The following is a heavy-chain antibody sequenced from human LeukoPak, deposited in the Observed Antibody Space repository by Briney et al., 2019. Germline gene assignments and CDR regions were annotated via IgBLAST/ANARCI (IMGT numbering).Heavy chain of an antibody. Sequence: SSETLSLTCTVSGGSISSGDYYWSWIRQPPGKGLEWIGYIYYSGSTRYSPSLKSRVIISLDTSKNQFSLKLSSVTAADTAVYYCSRGGFGVPFDYWGQGTLVTVSS. CDR2: IYYSGST. J-gene: IGHJ4*02. CDR1: GGSISSGDYY. CDR3: SRGGFGVPFDY. D-gene: IGHD2-8*01. V-gene: IGHV4-61*08.